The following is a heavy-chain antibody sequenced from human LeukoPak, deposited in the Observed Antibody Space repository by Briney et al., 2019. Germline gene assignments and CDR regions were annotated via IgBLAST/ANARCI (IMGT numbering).Heavy chain of an antibody. Sequence: PSETLSLTCAVYGGSFSGYYWSWIRQPPGKGLEWIGEINHSGSTNYNPSLKSRVTISVDTSKNQFSLKLSSVTAADTAVYYCARVPNIVVVPAAIPWGFDPWGQGTLVTVSS. V-gene: IGHV4-34*01. J-gene: IGHJ5*02. CDR1: GGSFSGYY. CDR2: INHSGST. D-gene: IGHD2-2*02. CDR3: ARVPNIVVVPAAIPWGFDP.